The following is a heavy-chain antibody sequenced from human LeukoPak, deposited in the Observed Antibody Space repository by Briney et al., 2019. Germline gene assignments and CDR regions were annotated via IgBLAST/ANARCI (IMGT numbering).Heavy chain of an antibody. Sequence: PGGTLRLSCAASGFTFSSYWMSWVGQAPGKGVEWVANIKQDGSEKYYVDSVKGRFTISRDNAKNSLYLQMNSLRAEDTAVYYCASGPSAAAGLGVYYYYYMDVWGKGTTVTVSS. CDR1: GFTFSSYW. CDR3: ASGPSAAAGLGVYYYYYMDV. D-gene: IGHD6-13*01. J-gene: IGHJ6*03. V-gene: IGHV3-7*01. CDR2: IKQDGSEK.